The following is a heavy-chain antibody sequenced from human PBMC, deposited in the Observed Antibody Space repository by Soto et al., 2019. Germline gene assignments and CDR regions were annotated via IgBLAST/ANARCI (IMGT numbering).Heavy chain of an antibody. Sequence: QVHLVQSGAEVKKPGASVKVSCKGSGYDFTTYGITGVRQAPGQGLEWMAGISAHNGNTDYAQKLQGRVTVTRETSTSTAYMELRSLRSDDTAMYYCARGRYGDYWGQGALVTVSS. J-gene: IGHJ4*02. CDR2: ISAHNGNT. D-gene: IGHD1-1*01. V-gene: IGHV1-18*01. CDR1: GYDFTTYG. CDR3: ARGRYGDY.